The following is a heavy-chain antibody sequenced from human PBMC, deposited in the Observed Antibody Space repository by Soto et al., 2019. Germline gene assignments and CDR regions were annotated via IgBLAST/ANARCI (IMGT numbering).Heavy chain of an antibody. D-gene: IGHD3-10*01. Sequence: SSSSSYTNYADSVKGRFTISRDNAKNSLYLQMNSLRAEDTAVYYCAREAGLYGSGSYGMDVWGQGTKVTVSS. V-gene: IGHV3-11*05. J-gene: IGHJ6*02. CDR3: AREAGLYGSGSYGMDV. CDR2: SSSSSYT.